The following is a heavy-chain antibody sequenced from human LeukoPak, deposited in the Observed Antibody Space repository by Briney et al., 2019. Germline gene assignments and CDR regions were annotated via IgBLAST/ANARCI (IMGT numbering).Heavy chain of an antibody. D-gene: IGHD1-26*01. CDR2: IYYSGST. V-gene: IGHV4-39*07. CDR1: GGSISSSSYY. CDR3: ARRSGSFSNWFDP. Sequence: SETLSLTCTVSGGSISSSSYYWGWIRQPPGKGLEWIGSIYYSGSTYYNPSLKSRVTISVDTSKNQFSLKLSSVTAADTAVYYCARRSGSFSNWFDPGGQGTLVTVSA. J-gene: IGHJ5*02.